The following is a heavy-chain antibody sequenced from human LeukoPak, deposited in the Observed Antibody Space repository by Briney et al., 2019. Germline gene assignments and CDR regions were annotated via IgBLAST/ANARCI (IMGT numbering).Heavy chain of an antibody. CDR3: ARGGISNWFDP. CDR2: ISYDGNNK. Sequence: GGSLRLSCAASGFSFSGYGMHWVRQAPGKGLEWVAVISYDGNNKYYADSLKGRFTISRDNSKNTLYLQMNSLTAEDTAVYYCARGGISNWFDPWGQGTLVTVSS. J-gene: IGHJ5*02. D-gene: IGHD3-3*02. CDR1: GFSFSGYG. V-gene: IGHV3-30*03.